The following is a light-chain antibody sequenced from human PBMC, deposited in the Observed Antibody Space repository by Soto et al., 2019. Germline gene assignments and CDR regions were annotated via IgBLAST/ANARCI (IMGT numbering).Light chain of an antibody. Sequence: EIVMTQSPATLSVSPGERPTLSCRASQSVGGNLAWYQQKPGQVPRLLIYGASTRATGIPARFSGSGSETEFTLTISSLQSEDVATYYCQMYTSAPPRFTFGGGTKVDIK. CDR1: QSVGGN. J-gene: IGKJ4*01. CDR3: QMYTSAPPRFT. V-gene: IGKV3-15*01. CDR2: GAS.